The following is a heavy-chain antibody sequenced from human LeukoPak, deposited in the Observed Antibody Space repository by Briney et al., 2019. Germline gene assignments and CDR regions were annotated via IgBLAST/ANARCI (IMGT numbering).Heavy chain of an antibody. CDR1: GYTFSSYW. Sequence: GGCLRLSCAASGYTFSSYWTSWVREAPGKGLEWVANIKQDGSEKYYVDSVKGRFTISRDNAKNSLYLQMNSLRAEDTAVYYCAKNSPDGWDWGQGTLVTVSS. CDR3: AKNSPDGWD. V-gene: IGHV3-7*03. CDR2: IKQDGSEK. J-gene: IGHJ4*02. D-gene: IGHD5-24*01.